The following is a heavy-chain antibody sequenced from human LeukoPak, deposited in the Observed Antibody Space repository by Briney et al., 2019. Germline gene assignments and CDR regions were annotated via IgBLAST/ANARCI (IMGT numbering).Heavy chain of an antibody. CDR3: ARDRPLFGVVISRWFDP. CDR1: GGTFSSYA. Sequence: GASVKVSCKASGGTFSSYAISWVRQAPGQGLEWMGGIIPIFGTANYAQKFQGRVTITAGESTSTAYMELSSLRSADTAVYHCARDRPLFGVVISRWFDPWGQGTLVTVPS. CDR2: IIPIFGTA. J-gene: IGHJ5*02. D-gene: IGHD3-3*01. V-gene: IGHV1-69*13.